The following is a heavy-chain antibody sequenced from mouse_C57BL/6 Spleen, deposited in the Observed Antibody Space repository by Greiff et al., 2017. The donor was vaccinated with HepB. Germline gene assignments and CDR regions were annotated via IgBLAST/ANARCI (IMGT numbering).Heavy chain of an antibody. D-gene: IGHD2-5*01. CDR3: ATLYYSNSDV. CDR2: INPSSGYT. CDR1: GYTFTSYT. V-gene: IGHV1-4*01. J-gene: IGHJ1*03. Sequence: QVHVKQSGAELARPGASVKMSCKASGYTFTSYTMHWVKQRPGQGLEWIGYINPSSGYTKYNQKFKDKATLTADKSSSTAYMQLSSLTSEDSAVYYCATLYYSNSDVWGTGTTVTVSS.